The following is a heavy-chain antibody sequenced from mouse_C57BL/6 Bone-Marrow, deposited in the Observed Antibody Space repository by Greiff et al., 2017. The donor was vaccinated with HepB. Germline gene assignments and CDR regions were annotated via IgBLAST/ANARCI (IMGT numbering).Heavy chain of an antibody. J-gene: IGHJ2*01. Sequence: EVQLQESGPGLVKPSQTVFLTCTVTGISITTGNYRWSWIRQFPGNKLEWIGYIYYSGTITDNPSLTSRTTITKDTPKNQFFLEMNSLTAEDTATYYCARAGDGYAYFDYWGQGTTLTVSS. CDR3: ARAGDGYAYFDY. V-gene: IGHV3-5*01. D-gene: IGHD2-2*01. CDR1: GISITTGNYR. CDR2: IYYSGTI.